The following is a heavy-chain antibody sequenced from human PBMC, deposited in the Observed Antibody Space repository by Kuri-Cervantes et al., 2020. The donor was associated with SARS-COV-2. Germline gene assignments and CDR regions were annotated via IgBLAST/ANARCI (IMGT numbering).Heavy chain of an antibody. V-gene: IGHV1-69*15. CDR1: GGTFSSYA. CDR2: IIPIFGTA. Sequence: KISCKASGGTFSSYAISWVRQAPGQGLEWMGRIIPIFGTANYAQKFQGRVTITADESTSTAYMELRSLRSDDTAVYYCARLWGTNDAFDIWGQGTMVTVSS. J-gene: IGHJ3*02. CDR3: ARLWGTNDAFDI. D-gene: IGHD7-27*01.